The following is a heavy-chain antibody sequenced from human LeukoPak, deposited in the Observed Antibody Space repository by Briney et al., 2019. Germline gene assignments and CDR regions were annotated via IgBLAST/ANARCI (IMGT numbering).Heavy chain of an antibody. D-gene: IGHD4-17*01. CDR2: ISHSGST. CDR1: GGSVNISIW. J-gene: IGHJ4*02. Sequence: SETLSLTCTVSGGSVNISIWWSWVRQPPGKGLEWIGEISHSGSTNYNPSLQSRVTISVDKYKNHFSLNLNSVTAADTAVYYCARGTVTPDYWGQGTLVTVSS. V-gene: IGHV4-4*02. CDR3: ARGTVTPDY.